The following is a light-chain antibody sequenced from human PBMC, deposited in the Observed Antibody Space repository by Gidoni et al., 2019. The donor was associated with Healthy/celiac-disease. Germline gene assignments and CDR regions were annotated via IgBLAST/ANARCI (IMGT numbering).Light chain of an antibody. CDR1: QSVSNY. Sequence: ILLTQPPATLSITPGESATLSCRTSQSVSNYLAWYQQKSGQAPRLLIYAASNRATAIAASFSGSGSRADFTLTISSLEPEDFAVYCCQQHSNSITFGGGTKVEIK. CDR2: AAS. J-gene: IGKJ4*01. V-gene: IGKV3-11*01. CDR3: QQHSNSIT.